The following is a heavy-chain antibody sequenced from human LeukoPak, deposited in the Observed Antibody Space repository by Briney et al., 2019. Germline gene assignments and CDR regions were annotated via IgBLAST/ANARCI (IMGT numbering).Heavy chain of an antibody. CDR1: GYSISSGYY. D-gene: IGHD6-13*01. CDR2: IYHSGST. V-gene: IGHV4-38-2*02. Sequence: PSETLSLTCTVSGYSISSGYYWGWIRQPPGKGLEWIGSIYHSGSTYYNPSLKSRVTISVDTSKNQFSLELTSVTPADTAVYYCTRGPGYSNNWRQIWGQGTLVTVSS. J-gene: IGHJ4*02. CDR3: TRGPGYSNNWRQI.